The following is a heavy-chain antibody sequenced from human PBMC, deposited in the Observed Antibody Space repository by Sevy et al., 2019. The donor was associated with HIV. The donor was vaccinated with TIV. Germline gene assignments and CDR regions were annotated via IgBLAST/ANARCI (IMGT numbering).Heavy chain of an antibody. V-gene: IGHV3-30*18. J-gene: IGHJ4*02. D-gene: IGHD6-13*01. CDR2: ISYDGSNK. CDR3: AKDFGPLAYSSSWSIDY. CDR1: RFTFSNYA. Sequence: GGSLRLSCAASRFTFSNYAMSWVRQAPGKGLEWVAVISYDGSNKYYADSVKGRFTISRDNSKNTLYLQMNSLRAEDTAVYYCAKDFGPLAYSSSWSIDYWGQGTLVTVSS.